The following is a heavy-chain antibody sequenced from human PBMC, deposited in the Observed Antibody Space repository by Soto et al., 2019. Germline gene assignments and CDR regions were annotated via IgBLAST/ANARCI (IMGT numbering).Heavy chain of an antibody. D-gene: IGHD3-10*01. CDR3: ATSYCYGSGSYCYYYYGMDV. Sequence: QVQLVQSGAEVKKPGASVKVSCKASGYTFTSYGISWVRQAPGQGLEWMGWISAYNGNTNYAQKLQGRVTMTTDTSTSRAYMELRSLRSDDTAVYYCATSYCYGSGSYCYYYYGMDVWGQGTTVTVSS. J-gene: IGHJ6*02. CDR1: GYTFTSYG. V-gene: IGHV1-18*01. CDR2: ISAYNGNT.